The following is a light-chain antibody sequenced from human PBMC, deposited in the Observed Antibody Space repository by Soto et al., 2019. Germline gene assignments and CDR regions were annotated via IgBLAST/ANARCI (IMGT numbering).Light chain of an antibody. CDR1: QSVSSY. Sequence: EIVLTQSPATLSLSPGERASLSCRASQSVSSYLAWYQQKPGQAPRLLIYDASNMATGIPARFSGSGSGTDFPLTISSLEPEDFAVYFCQQRSNGLTFGGGTKVEIK. CDR3: QQRSNGLT. J-gene: IGKJ4*01. CDR2: DAS. V-gene: IGKV3-11*01.